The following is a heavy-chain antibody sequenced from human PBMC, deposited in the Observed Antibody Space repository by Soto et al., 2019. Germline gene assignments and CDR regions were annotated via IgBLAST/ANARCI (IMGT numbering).Heavy chain of an antibody. Sequence: KGPVASVKVSCKASGYTFTSYGISWVRQAPGPGLEWMGWMCAYNGKTNYAGNLHGRVTMTTGTSTSTAYRGRRSLRSDDTAVYYCASDPAVYDYDSSGYWNGYWGQGTLVTVAS. CDR3: ASDPAVYDYDSSGYWNGY. D-gene: IGHD3-22*01. CDR1: GYTFTSYG. J-gene: IGHJ4*02. V-gene: IGHV1-18*01. CDR2: MCAYNGKT.